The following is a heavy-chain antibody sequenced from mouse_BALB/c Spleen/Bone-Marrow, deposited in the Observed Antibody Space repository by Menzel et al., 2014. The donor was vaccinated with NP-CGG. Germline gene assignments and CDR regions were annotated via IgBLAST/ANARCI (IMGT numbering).Heavy chain of an antibody. CDR3: TRSTITTVVAETMDC. D-gene: IGHD1-1*01. CDR2: IYPFTGSS. CDR1: GYTFTSYW. V-gene: IGHV1S22*01. J-gene: IGHJ4*01. Sequence: LQQSGSELVRPGTSVKLSCKASGYTFTSYWMHWVKQRPGQGLEWIGNIYPFTGSSNYDEKFKSKATLTVDTSSSAAYMQLSSLTSEDSAVYYCTRSTITTVVAETMDCWGQGTSVTVSS.